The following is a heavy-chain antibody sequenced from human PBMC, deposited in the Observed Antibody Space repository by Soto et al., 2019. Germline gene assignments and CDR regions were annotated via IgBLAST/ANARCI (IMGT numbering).Heavy chain of an antibody. CDR1: TFIFSTYW. J-gene: IGHJ4*02. CDR2: IKRDGSET. Sequence: GGSLRLSCAAPTFIFSTYWMTWVRQAPGKGLEWVANIKRDGSETHYADSVKGRFTISRDNAKNSLYLQMNSLRVEDTAVYYCVGDGNNGNDFDYWGQGTLVTVS. CDR3: VGDGNNGNDFDY. D-gene: IGHD1-26*01. V-gene: IGHV3-7*01.